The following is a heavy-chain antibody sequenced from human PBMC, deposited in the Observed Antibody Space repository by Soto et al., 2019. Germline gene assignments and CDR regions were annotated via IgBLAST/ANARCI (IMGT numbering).Heavy chain of an antibody. CDR3: ARENYGGPIDY. CDR2: IYSGGST. Sequence: GGSLILSCAASGFTVSSNYMSWVRQAPGKGLEWVSVIYSGGSTYYADSVKGRFTISRHNSKNTLYLQMNSLRAEDTAVYYCARENYGGPIDYWGQGTLVTVSS. V-gene: IGHV3-53*04. J-gene: IGHJ4*02. D-gene: IGHD1-7*01. CDR1: GFTVSSNY.